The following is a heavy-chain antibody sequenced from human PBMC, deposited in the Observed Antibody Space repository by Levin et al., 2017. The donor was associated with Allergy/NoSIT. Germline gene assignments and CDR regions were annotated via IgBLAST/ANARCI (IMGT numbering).Heavy chain of an antibody. J-gene: IGHJ4*02. V-gene: IGHV3-21*01. CDR3: TRDLSQSISIWNY. CDR1: GFTFSSFS. Sequence: GGSLRLSCSASGFTFSSFSMNWVRQAPGKGLEWVSSISSSGRYIYYSDSVKGRFTVSRDSATNSLFLQMSSLRVDDTAVYYCTRDLSQSISIWNYWGQGTLVTVSS. CDR2: ISSSGRYI. D-gene: IGHD3-3*01.